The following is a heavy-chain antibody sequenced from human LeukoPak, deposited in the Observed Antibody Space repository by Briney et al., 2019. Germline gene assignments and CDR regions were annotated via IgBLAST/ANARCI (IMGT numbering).Heavy chain of an antibody. CDR1: GGSFSGYY. J-gene: IGHJ3*02. Sequence: SETLSLTCAVYGGSFSGYYWSWIRQPPGKGLEWIGEINHSGSTNYNPSLKSRVTISVDTSKNQFSLKLSSVTAADTAVYYCARDPGGAYKDDALDIWGQGAMVTVTS. CDR3: ARDPGGAYKDDALDI. CDR2: INHSGST. D-gene: IGHD2-21*01. V-gene: IGHV4-34*01.